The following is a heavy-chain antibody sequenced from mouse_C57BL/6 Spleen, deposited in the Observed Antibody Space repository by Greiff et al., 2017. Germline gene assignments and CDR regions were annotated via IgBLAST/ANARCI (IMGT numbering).Heavy chain of an antibody. D-gene: IGHD1-1*01. J-gene: IGHJ4*01. CDR2: ISSGGDYI. CDR3: TSEYGSGYAMDY. CDR1: GFTFSSYA. V-gene: IGHV5-9-1*02. Sequence: EVKLVESGAGLVKPGGSLKLSCAASGFTFSSYAMSWVRQTPEKRLEWVAYISSGGDYIYYADTVKGRFTISRDNDRNTLYLQMSSLRSEDTAMYYCTSEYGSGYAMDYWGQGTSVTVSA.